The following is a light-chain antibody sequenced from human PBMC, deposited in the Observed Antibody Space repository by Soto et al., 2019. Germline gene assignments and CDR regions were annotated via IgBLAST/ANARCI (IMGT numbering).Light chain of an antibody. CDR1: QSVSSY. CDR3: QQYGDTPVT. CDR2: DAS. J-gene: IGKJ1*01. Sequence: VLTQSPGTLSLSAGERATLSCRASQSVSSYLAWYQKKPGQAPRLLISDASDRATDIPDRFSGSGSGTDFTLTISRLLPEDFAVYYCQQYGDTPVTFGQGTKVDIK. V-gene: IGKV3-20*01.